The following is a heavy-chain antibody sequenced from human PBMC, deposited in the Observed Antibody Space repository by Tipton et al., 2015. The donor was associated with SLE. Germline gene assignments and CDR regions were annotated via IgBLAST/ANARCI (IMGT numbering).Heavy chain of an antibody. V-gene: IGHV4-59*01. Sequence: TLSLTCTVSGGSISSYYWSWIRQPPGKGLEWIGYIYYSGSTNYNPSLKSRVTISVDTSKNQFSLKLSSVTAADTAVYYCARDRNWNYWYFDLWGRGTLVSVSS. D-gene: IGHD1-1*01. CDR2: IYYSGST. J-gene: IGHJ2*01. CDR3: ARDRNWNYWYFDL. CDR1: GGSISSYY.